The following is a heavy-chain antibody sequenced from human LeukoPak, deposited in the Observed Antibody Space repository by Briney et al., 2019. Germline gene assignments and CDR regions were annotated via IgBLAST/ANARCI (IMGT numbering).Heavy chain of an antibody. J-gene: IGHJ4*02. CDR3: SGMSRAGRTGVDY. D-gene: IGHD6-19*01. CDR1: CDSFSGYY. V-gene: IGHV4-34*01. CDR2: INHSGST. Sequence: SETVSLTCAVYCDSFSGYYWGWIRQPPAKGRVWIGEINHSGSTNYNPSLKRRVTISVDKSKNQFSLKLRWMMRSDEAVVYYSGMSRAGRTGVDYWGQGTLVTVSS.